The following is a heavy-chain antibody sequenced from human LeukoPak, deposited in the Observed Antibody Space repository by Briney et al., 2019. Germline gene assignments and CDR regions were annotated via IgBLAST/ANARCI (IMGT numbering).Heavy chain of an antibody. CDR2: VSGSGGST. D-gene: IGHD6-19*01. CDR3: AKTLRESSGREYFDL. V-gene: IGHV3-23*01. CDR1: AFTFSTYA. Sequence: GGSLRLSCAASAFTFSTYAMSWVRQAPGKGLEWVSGVSGSGGSTYYADSVKGRFTISRDNSQNTLYLRLNSLRVEDTAEYYCAKTLRESSGREYFDLWGRGTLVTVSS. J-gene: IGHJ2*01.